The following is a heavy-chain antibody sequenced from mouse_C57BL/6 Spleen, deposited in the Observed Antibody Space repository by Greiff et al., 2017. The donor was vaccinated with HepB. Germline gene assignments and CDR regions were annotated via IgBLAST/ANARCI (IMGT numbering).Heavy chain of an antibody. Sequence: QVQLQQPGAELVKPGASVKLSCKASGYTFTSYWMHWVKQRPGQGLEWIGMIHPNSGSTNYNEKFKSKATLTVDKSSSTAYMQLSSLTSEDSAVYYWARARGFITTVVATDYYAMDYWGQGTSVTVSS. D-gene: IGHD1-1*01. CDR3: ARARGFITTVVATDYYAMDY. V-gene: IGHV1-64*01. CDR2: IHPNSGST. CDR1: GYTFTSYW. J-gene: IGHJ4*01.